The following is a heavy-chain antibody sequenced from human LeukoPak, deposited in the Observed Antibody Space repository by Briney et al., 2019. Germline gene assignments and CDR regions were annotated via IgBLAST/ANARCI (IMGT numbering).Heavy chain of an antibody. CDR3: ARDYQLPHEGYMDV. V-gene: IGHV1-2*02. Sequence: GASVKVSCKASGYTFTGYYMHWVRQAPGQGLEWMGWINPNSGGTNYAQKFQGRVTMTRDTSISTAYMELSRLRSDDTAVYYCARDYQLPHEGYMDVWGKGTTVTVSS. CDR2: INPNSGGT. CDR1: GYTFTGYY. D-gene: IGHD2-2*01. J-gene: IGHJ6*03.